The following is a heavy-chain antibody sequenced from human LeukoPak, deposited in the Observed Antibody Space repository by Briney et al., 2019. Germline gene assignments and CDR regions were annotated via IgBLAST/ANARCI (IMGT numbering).Heavy chain of an antibody. D-gene: IGHD5/OR15-5a*01. Sequence: GGSLRLSCAASGFTFSSYSMNWVRQAPGRGLEWVSYITSSSSTIYYADSVKGRFTISRDNAKNSLYLQMNSLRDGDTAVYYCARDSIYPDYWGQGTLVTVSS. CDR1: GFTFSSYS. CDR2: ITSSSSTI. V-gene: IGHV3-48*02. J-gene: IGHJ4*02. CDR3: ARDSIYPDY.